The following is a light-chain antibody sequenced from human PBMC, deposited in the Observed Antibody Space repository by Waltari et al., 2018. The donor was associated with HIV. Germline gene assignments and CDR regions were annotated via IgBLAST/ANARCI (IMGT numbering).Light chain of an antibody. J-gene: IGLJ2*01. CDR1: KIGTKS. CDR3: QVWDSSTYNPEVV. CDR2: DDS. Sequence: SYVVSQPPSVSVAPGQTARITCGGNKIGTKSVHWYQQKPGQAPVLVVYDDSDRRSGIPERFSGSNSGNTATLTISRVEAGDEADYYCQVWDSSTYNPEVVFGGGTKMTVL. V-gene: IGLV3-21*02.